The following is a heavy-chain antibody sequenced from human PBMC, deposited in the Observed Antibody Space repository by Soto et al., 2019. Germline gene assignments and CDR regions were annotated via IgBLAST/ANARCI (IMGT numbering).Heavy chain of an antibody. J-gene: IGHJ5*02. CDR2: ITISGNYI. CDR1: GFAFQTYT. D-gene: IGHD2-8*01. CDR3: AKVGVLRTNFRGFDL. V-gene: IGHV3-21*01. Sequence: EGQLVESGGGLVKPGGSLRLSCAASGFAFQTYTMEWLRQPPGKGLEWVSSITISGNYIYYAASVKGRFTISRDNGRNSVYLQMNSLRAEYTAVYYCAKVGVLRTNFRGFDLWGQGTLVTVSS.